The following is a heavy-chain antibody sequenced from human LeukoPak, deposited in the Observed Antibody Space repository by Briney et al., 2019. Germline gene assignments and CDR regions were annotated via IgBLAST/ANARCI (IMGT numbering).Heavy chain of an antibody. D-gene: IGHD4-17*01. CDR3: ARDPNLRYDWFDP. CDR1: GYTFTGYY. J-gene: IGHJ5*02. CDR2: INPNSGGT. V-gene: IGHV1-2*02. Sequence: ASVKVSCKASGYTFTGYYMHWVRQAPGQGLEWMGWINPNSGGTNYAQKFQGRVTMTRDTSISTAYMELSRRRSDDTAVYYCARDPNLRYDWFDPWGQGTLVTVSS.